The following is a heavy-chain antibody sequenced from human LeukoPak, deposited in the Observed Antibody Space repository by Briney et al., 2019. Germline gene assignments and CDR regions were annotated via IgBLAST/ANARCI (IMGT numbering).Heavy chain of an antibody. V-gene: IGHV4-38-2*02. Sequence: SETLSLTCTVSGYSISSGYYWGWIRQPPGKGLEWIGSIYHSGSTYYNPSLKSRVTISVDTSKNQFSLKLSSVTAADTAVYYCARVYSYGLRNFDYWGQGTLVTVSS. CDR3: ARVYSYGLRNFDY. D-gene: IGHD5-18*01. CDR2: IYHSGST. J-gene: IGHJ4*02. CDR1: GYSISSGYY.